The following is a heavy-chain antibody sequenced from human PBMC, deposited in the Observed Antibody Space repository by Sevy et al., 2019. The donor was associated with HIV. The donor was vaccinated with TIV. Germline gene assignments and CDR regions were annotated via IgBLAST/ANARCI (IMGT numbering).Heavy chain of an antibody. Sequence: GGSLRLSCTSSGFTFGDYAMSWFRQAPGKGLEWVAFIRRNSHEPYGGTTEYAASVKGRLTISRDDSKSIAYLQMNSLKTEDTAVYYCTRGLATADTPEYYFDYWGQRILVTVSS. CDR3: TRGLATADTPEYYFDY. CDR2: IRRNSHEPYGGTT. J-gene: IGHJ4*02. CDR1: GFTFGDYA. V-gene: IGHV3-49*03. D-gene: IGHD5-12*01.